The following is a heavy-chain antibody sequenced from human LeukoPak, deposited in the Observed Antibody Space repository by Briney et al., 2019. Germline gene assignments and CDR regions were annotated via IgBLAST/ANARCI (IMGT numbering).Heavy chain of an antibody. V-gene: IGHV4-38-2*02. J-gene: IGHJ4*02. D-gene: IGHD6-19*01. CDR3: ARRIAVAGMESRYFDY. CDR1: GYSISSGFY. Sequence: NPSETLSLTCTVSGYSISSGFYWGWIRQPPGKGLEWIGSIYHSGSTYYNPSLKSRVTISVDTSKSQFSLKLSSVTAADTAVYYCARRIAVAGMESRYFDYWGQGTLVTVSS. CDR2: IYHSGST.